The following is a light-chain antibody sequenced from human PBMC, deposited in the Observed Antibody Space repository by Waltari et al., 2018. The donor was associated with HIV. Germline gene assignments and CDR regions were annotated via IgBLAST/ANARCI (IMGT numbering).Light chain of an antibody. Sequence: QSALAQPASVSGSPGQSITISCTGTTSDVGTYNYVSWYQQHPGKGPKLVIFEVSHRPSGISCRCSGSRSGNTASLTISGLRVEDEADYFCSSYSANTNNSPWVFGGGTKVTVL. CDR2: EVS. CDR3: SSYSANTNNSPWV. CDR1: TSDVGTYNY. J-gene: IGLJ3*02. V-gene: IGLV2-14*01.